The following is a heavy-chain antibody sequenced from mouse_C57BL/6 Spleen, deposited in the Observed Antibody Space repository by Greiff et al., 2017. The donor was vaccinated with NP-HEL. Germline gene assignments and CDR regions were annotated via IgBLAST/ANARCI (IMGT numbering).Heavy chain of an antibody. CDR2: IDPSDSYT. CDR3: ARRGGSSPLGY. J-gene: IGHJ2*01. V-gene: IGHV1-39*01. D-gene: IGHD1-1*01. CDR1: GYSFTDYN. Sequence: QLQESGPELVKPGASVKISCKASGYSFTDYNMNWVKQSNGKSLEWIGEIDPSDSYTNYNQKFKGKSTLTVDKSSSTAYMQLSSLTSEDSAVYYCARRGGSSPLGYWGQGTTLTVSS.